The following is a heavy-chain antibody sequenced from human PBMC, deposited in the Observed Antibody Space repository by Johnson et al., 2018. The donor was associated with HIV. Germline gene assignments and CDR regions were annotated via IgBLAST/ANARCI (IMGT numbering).Heavy chain of an antibody. CDR2: ISYDGSNK. V-gene: IGHV3-30*04. D-gene: IGHD5-18*01. CDR3: ARGRRIQLWLLADAFDI. Sequence: QVQLVESGGGVVQPGRSLRLSCPASGFTFSSYAMHWVRQAPGKGLEWVAVISYDGSNKYYADSVKGRFTISRDNSKNTLYLQMNSLRAEDTAVYYCARGRRIQLWLLADAFDIWGQGTMVTVSS. J-gene: IGHJ3*02. CDR1: GFTFSSYA.